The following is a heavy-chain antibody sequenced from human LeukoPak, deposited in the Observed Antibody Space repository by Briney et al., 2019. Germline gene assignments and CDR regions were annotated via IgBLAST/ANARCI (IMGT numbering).Heavy chain of an antibody. D-gene: IGHD3-22*01. Sequence: SVKVSCKASGYTFTSYAISWVRQAPGQGLEWMGGIIPIFGTANFAQKFQGRVTITADKSTNTAHMELSSLRSEDTAVYYCTREGVYSPDGSGYHRDAFDIWGQGTVVTVSS. CDR3: TREGVYSPDGSGYHRDAFDI. CDR2: IIPIFGTA. CDR1: GYTFTSYA. J-gene: IGHJ3*02. V-gene: IGHV1-69*06.